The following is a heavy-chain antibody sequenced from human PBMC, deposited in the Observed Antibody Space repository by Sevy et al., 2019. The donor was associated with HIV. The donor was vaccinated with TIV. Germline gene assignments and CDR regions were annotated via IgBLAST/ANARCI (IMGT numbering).Heavy chain of an antibody. CDR1: GGSISSYY. V-gene: IGHV4-59*01. CDR3: ARGTFKKPNGYNNPYYFDY. D-gene: IGHD5-12*01. Sequence: PETLSLTCTVSGGSISSYYWSWIRQPPGKGLEWIGYIYYSGSTNYNPSLKSRVTISVDTSKNQFSLKLSSVTAADTAVYYCARGTFKKPNGYNNPYYFDYWGQGTLVTVSS. CDR2: IYYSGST. J-gene: IGHJ4*02.